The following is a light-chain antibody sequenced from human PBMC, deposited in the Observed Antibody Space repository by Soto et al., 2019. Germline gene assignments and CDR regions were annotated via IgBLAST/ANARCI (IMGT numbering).Light chain of an antibody. Sequence: QCVLTQAPSVSAAPGQKVTISCSGSSSNIGNNYVSWYQQLPGTAPKLLIYDNNQRPSGIPDRFSGSKSGTSATLGITGLQTGDEADYYCGTWDTSLTAGVFGGGTKLTVL. CDR3: GTWDTSLTAGV. CDR2: DNN. V-gene: IGLV1-51*01. J-gene: IGLJ2*01. CDR1: SSNIGNNY.